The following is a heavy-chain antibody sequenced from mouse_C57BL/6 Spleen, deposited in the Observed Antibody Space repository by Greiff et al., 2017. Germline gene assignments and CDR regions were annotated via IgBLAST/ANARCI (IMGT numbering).Heavy chain of an antibody. D-gene: IGHD1-1*01. J-gene: IGHJ2*01. CDR1: GYAFTEYT. CDR3: ARHEGPYYNGSSECYLDY. CDR2: FYPGSGSI. Sequence: QVQLQQSGAELVKPGASVKLSCKASGYAFTEYTINWVKQRSGQGLEWIGWFYPGSGSIKSNEKFKGQATLTADKSYRTVYMELSRLTSEGSAVYFCARHEGPYYNGSSECYLDYWGQGTTLTVSS. V-gene: IGHV1-62-2*01.